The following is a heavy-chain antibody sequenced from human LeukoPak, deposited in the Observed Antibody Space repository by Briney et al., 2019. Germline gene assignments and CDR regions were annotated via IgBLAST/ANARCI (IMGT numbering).Heavy chain of an antibody. CDR1: GFTFRNYG. J-gene: IGHJ4*02. Sequence: GGSLRLSCAASGFTFRNYGMDWVRQAPGKGLEWVAVIWYDGSYKNYGDSVKGRFTISRDNSKNTLYLEMSSLRAEDTAVYYCARASGEWLVEHFDYWGQGTLVTVSS. CDR3: ARASGEWLVEHFDY. V-gene: IGHV3-33*01. D-gene: IGHD6-19*01. CDR2: IWYDGSYK.